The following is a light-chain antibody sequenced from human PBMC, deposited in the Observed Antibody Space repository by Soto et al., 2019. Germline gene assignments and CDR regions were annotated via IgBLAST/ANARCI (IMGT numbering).Light chain of an antibody. V-gene: IGKV3-20*01. CDR3: QQYGGSPMYT. CDR1: QSLGRNF. CDR2: GTS. J-gene: IGKJ2*01. Sequence: ETVLTQSPGTLSLSPGERATLSCRASQSLGRNFLAWYQQKPGQAPRLLIYGTSTRATGIPDRFSGSGSGADLTLTINRLEPEDFAVYYCQQYGGSPMYTFGQGTKLEIK.